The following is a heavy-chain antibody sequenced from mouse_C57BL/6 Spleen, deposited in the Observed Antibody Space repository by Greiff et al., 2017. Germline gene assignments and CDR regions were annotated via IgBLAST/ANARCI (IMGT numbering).Heavy chain of an antibody. D-gene: IGHD2-2*01. Sequence: VKLQESGPELVKPGASVKISCKASGYAFSSSWMNWVKQRPGKGLEWIGRIYPGDGDTNYNGKFKGKATLTADKSSSTAYMQLSSLPSEDSAVYFCARRGYGYDGGFAYWGQGTLVTVSA. J-gene: IGHJ3*01. CDR2: IYPGDGDT. V-gene: IGHV1-82*01. CDR1: GYAFSSSW. CDR3: ARRGYGYDGGFAY.